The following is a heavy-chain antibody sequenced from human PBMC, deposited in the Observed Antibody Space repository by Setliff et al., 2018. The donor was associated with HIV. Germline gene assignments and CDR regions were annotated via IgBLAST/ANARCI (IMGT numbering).Heavy chain of an antibody. CDR3: ARVVDTSGGYWGSFYRYMDV. CDR2: LKSKRDGGTV. CDR1: GFTFNKAW. Sequence: PGGSLRLSCAASGFTFNKAWMNWVRQAPGKGLEWVARLKSKRDGGTVDYAASVKGRFTFSVADSGNTLYLQMDSLRAEDTAVYYCARVVDTSGGYWGSFYRYMDVWGKGTTVTVSS. D-gene: IGHD3-10*01. V-gene: IGHV3-15*07. J-gene: IGHJ6*03.